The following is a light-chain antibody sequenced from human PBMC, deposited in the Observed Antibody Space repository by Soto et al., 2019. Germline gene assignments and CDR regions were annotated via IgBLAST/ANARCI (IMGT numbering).Light chain of an antibody. V-gene: IGKV3-15*01. CDR3: QQYSSWPYT. CDR2: GAS. J-gene: IGKJ2*01. Sequence: EIVMTQSPATLSVSPGERATLSCRASQSVSSDLAWYQQKPDQAPRLLIYGASTRATGIPARFSDSGSGTEFTLTISSLQSEDFAVYYCQQYSSWPYTFGQGTKLEIK. CDR1: QSVSSD.